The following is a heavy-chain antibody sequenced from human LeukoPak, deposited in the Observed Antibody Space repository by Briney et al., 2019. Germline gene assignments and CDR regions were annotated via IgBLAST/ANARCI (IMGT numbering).Heavy chain of an antibody. D-gene: IGHD6-13*01. J-gene: IGHJ6*02. CDR3: ARDLKKQQLVVGGYYYGMDV. Sequence: ASVKVSCKASGYTFTNFGISWVRQAPGQGLEWLGWISAGNDVTNYAQKLQGRVTMTTDTSTSTAYMELRSLRSDDTAVYYCARDLKKQQLVVGGYYYGMDVWGQGTTVTVS. V-gene: IGHV1-18*01. CDR2: ISAGNDVT. CDR1: GYTFTNFG.